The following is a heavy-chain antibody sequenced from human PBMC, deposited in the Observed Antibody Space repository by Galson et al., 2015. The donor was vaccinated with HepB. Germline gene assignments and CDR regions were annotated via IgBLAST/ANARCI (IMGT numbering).Heavy chain of an antibody. V-gene: IGHV3-73*01. Sequence: SLRLSCAASGFTFSGSAIHWVRQTSGRGLEWVGRIGSKAANYATAYVASVNGRCTISRDDSTNTAFLQMNTPKTEDTAVYYYARLGDRSGYSSAWGQGTLVTVSS. CDR3: ARLGDRSGYSSA. CDR1: GFTFSGSA. J-gene: IGHJ5*02. D-gene: IGHD6-25*01. CDR2: IGSKAANYAT.